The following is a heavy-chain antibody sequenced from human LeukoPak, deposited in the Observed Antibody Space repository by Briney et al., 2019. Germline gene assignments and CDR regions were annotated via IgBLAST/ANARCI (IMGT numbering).Heavy chain of an antibody. CDR3: ARHGDSGSGYYDY. V-gene: IGHV4-59*08. CDR1: DGSISNYY. D-gene: IGHD3-3*01. CDR2: VYNSRST. J-gene: IGHJ4*02. Sequence: SETLSLTCTVSDGSISNYYWTWIRQPPGKGLEWIGFVYNSRSTNYSSSLKSRVTISVDTSKNHFSLKLSSVTAADTAVYYCARHGDSGSGYYDYWGQGTLVTVSS.